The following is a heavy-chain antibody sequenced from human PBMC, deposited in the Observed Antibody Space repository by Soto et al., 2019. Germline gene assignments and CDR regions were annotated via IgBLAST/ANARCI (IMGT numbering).Heavy chain of an antibody. Sequence: QVQLVESGGGVVQPGRSLRLSCAASKFIFSDYSMHWVRQAPGKGLEWVAVIWYDGTNKYYADSVKGRFTISRDNSKNTLYLQMNSLRAEDTAVYYCAKGPAARRPNYYNGMDVWGQGTTVTVSS. V-gene: IGHV3-33*06. CDR2: IWYDGTNK. CDR3: AKGPAARRPNYYNGMDV. CDR1: KFIFSDYS. J-gene: IGHJ6*02. D-gene: IGHD6-6*01.